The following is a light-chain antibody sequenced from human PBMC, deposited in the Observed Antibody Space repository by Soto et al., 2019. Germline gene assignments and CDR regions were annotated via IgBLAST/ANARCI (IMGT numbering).Light chain of an antibody. J-gene: IGKJ3*01. Sequence: DIVMTQSPLSLPVTPGEPASISCRSSQSLLHSNGYNYLDWYLQKPGQSPQLLIYLGSNRASGVPDRFSGSGSGTDFTLKISTVEAEDVGVYYCMQALQTPFTVGPGTKVEIK. CDR3: MQALQTPFT. CDR1: QSLLHSNGYNY. V-gene: IGKV2-28*01. CDR2: LGS.